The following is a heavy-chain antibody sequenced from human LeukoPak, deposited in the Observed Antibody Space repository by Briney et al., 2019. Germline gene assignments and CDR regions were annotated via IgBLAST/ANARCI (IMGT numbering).Heavy chain of an antibody. Sequence: SETLSLTCTVSGGSISSSSYYWGWLRQPPGKGLEWIGSIYYSGSTYYNPSLKSRVTISVDTSKNQFSLKLSSVTAADTAVYYCARVITMVRGVHAFDIWGQGTMVTVSS. CDR2: IYYSGST. CDR3: ARVITMVRGVHAFDI. D-gene: IGHD3-10*01. V-gene: IGHV4-39*07. J-gene: IGHJ3*02. CDR1: GGSISSSSYY.